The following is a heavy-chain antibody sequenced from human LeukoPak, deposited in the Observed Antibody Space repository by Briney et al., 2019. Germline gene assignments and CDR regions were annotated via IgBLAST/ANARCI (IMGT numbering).Heavy chain of an antibody. CDR3: ARGPLFDY. V-gene: IGHV4-34*01. CDR1: GGSFSGYY. Sequence: KPSETLSLICAVYGGSFSGYYWSWIRQPPGKGLEWIGEINHSGSTNYNPSLKSRVTISVDTSKNQFSLNLSSLTAADTAVYYCARGPLFDYRGQGTLVTVSS. J-gene: IGHJ4*02. CDR2: INHSGST.